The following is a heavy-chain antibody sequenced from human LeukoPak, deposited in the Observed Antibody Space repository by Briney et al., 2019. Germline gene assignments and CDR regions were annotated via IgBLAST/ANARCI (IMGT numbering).Heavy chain of an antibody. CDR3: ARDRVGAY. CDR2: ITSSSSTL. J-gene: IGHJ4*02. D-gene: IGHD1-26*01. Sequence: PGGSLRLSCAASGFTFSTYSMNWVRQAPGKGLEWLSYITSSSSTLYYADSVQGRFTISRDNAKSSLYLQMNSLRVEDTAVYYCARDRVGAYWGQGTLVTVSS. V-gene: IGHV3-48*01. CDR1: GFTFSTYS.